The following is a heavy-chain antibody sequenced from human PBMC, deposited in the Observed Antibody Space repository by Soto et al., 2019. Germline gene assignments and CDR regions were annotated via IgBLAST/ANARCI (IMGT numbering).Heavy chain of an antibody. J-gene: IGHJ4*02. CDR3: AKGYCSGGSCSDYFDY. CDR2: ISGGGGST. CDR1: GFDFRSSA. V-gene: IGHV3-23*01. D-gene: IGHD2-15*01. Sequence: GVALRLSCSAAGFDFRSSAGSWVRQAPGKGLEWVSNISGGGGSTYYADSVKGRFTISRDNSKNTLYLQMNSLRAEDTAVYYCAKGYCSGGSCSDYFDYWSQGT.